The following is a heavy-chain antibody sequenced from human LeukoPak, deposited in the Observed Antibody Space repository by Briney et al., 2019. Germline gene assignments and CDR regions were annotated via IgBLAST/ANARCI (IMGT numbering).Heavy chain of an antibody. CDR2: ISNSGGTT. CDR1: GFTFSSYA. CDR3: ALLYSSSWSDYYYYYMDV. V-gene: IGHV3-23*01. Sequence: TGGSLRLSCAASGFTFSSYAMSWVRQAPGKGLEWVSTISNSGGTTYYADSVKGRFTISRDDSENTLYLQMNSLRAEDTAVYYCALLYSSSWSDYYYYYMDVWGKGTTVTISS. D-gene: IGHD6-13*01. J-gene: IGHJ6*03.